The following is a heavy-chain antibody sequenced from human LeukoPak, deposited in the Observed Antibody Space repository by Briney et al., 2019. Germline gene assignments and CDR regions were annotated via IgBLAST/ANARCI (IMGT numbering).Heavy chain of an antibody. CDR1: GFTFSTSA. J-gene: IGHJ3*02. CDR3: ARDMVATTTPLSLQTDAFDI. Sequence: GGSLRLSCAASGFTFSTSAMNWVRQAPGKGLEWVSSINNVRSHIYYADSVRGRFTISRDNANNVLYLQMNSLRAEDTAVYYCARDMVATTTPLSLQTDAFDIWGQGTMVTVSS. V-gene: IGHV3-21*06. CDR2: INNVRSHI. D-gene: IGHD5-12*01.